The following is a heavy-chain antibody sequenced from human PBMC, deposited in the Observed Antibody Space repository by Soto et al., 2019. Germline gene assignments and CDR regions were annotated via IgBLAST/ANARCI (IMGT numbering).Heavy chain of an antibody. D-gene: IGHD5-18*01. CDR3: ARDKYFSGYSYGWSYFDY. CDR2: IWYDGSNK. Sequence: QVQLVESGGGVVQPGRSLRLSCAASGFTFSSYGMHWVRQAPGKGLEWVAVIWYDGSNKYYADSVKGRFTISRDNSKNTLYLQMNSLRAEDTAVYYCARDKYFSGYSYGWSYFDYWGQGTLVTVSS. J-gene: IGHJ4*02. V-gene: IGHV3-33*01. CDR1: GFTFSSYG.